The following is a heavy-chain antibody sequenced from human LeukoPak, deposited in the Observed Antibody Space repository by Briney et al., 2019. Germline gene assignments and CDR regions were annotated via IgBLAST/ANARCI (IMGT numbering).Heavy chain of an antibody. Sequence: GGSLRLSCAASGFTVSSNYMSWVRQAPGKGLGWVSVIYSGGSTYYADSVKGRFTISRDNSKNTLYLQMNSLRAAETAVYYCAREGYCSSTSCYTLGDAFDIWGQGTMVTVSS. D-gene: IGHD2-2*02. V-gene: IGHV3-53*01. J-gene: IGHJ3*02. CDR3: AREGYCSSTSCYTLGDAFDI. CDR1: GFTVSSNY. CDR2: IYSGGST.